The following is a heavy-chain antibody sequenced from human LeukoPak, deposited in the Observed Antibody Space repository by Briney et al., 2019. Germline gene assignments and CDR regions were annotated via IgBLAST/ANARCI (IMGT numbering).Heavy chain of an antibody. CDR1: GFTFRDAW. CDR3: TTDSLKRLIPVRGVNDAFNI. CDR2: IKSKSGGGTT. V-gene: IGHV3-15*01. Sequence: GGSLRLSCAASGFTFRDAWMSWVRQAPGKGLECVGRIKSKSGGGTTDYAAPVKGRFTISRDDSKNTLYLQMNSLKIEDTAMYYCTTDSLKRLIPVRGVNDAFNIWGQGTMVTVSS. J-gene: IGHJ3*02. D-gene: IGHD3-10*01.